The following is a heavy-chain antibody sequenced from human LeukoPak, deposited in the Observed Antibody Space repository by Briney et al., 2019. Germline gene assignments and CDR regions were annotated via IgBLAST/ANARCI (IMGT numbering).Heavy chain of an antibody. V-gene: IGHV3-9*01. CDR1: GFTFDDYA. Sequence: GGSLRLSCAASGFTFDDYAMHWVRQAPGKGLEWVSGISWNSGSIGYADSVKGRFTISRDNAKNSLYLQMNSLRAGDTALYYCAKRGSYFDAFDIWGQGTMVTVSS. D-gene: IGHD3-16*01. J-gene: IGHJ3*02. CDR3: AKRGSYFDAFDI. CDR2: ISWNSGSI.